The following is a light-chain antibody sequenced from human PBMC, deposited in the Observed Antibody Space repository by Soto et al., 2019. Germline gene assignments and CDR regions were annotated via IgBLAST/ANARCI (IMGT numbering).Light chain of an antibody. V-gene: IGKV3-20*01. CDR1: QSVSSNH. J-gene: IGKJ1*01. CDR3: RKYGTAXPRT. CDR2: GST. Sequence: EIVLTQSPDTLSLSPGERATLSCRASQSVSSNHLSWYQQEPGQAPRLLIFGSTSRAAGIPDRFSGSGSGTEFTLTISRMEPEDFAIYYCRKYGTAXPRTFGQGTKV.